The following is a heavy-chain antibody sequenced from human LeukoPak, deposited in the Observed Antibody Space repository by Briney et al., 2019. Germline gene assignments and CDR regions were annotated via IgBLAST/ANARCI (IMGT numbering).Heavy chain of an antibody. Sequence: ASVKVSCKASGGTFSSYAISWVRQAPGQGLEWMGRIIPILGIANYAQKFQGRVTITADKSTSTAYMELSSLRSEDTAVYYCARAMMVRGFTLDYWGQGTLVTVSS. D-gene: IGHD3-10*01. V-gene: IGHV1-69*04. CDR3: ARAMMVRGFTLDY. J-gene: IGHJ4*02. CDR1: GGTFSSYA. CDR2: IIPILGIA.